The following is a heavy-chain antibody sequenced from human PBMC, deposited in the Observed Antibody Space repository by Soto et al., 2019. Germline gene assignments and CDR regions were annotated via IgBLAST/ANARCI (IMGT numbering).Heavy chain of an antibody. Sequence: VSLTFAVSGGSIGSSYWWTWVRQPPGKGLEWIGAIFHSGATNYNPSLMTRVAISVDKSKDQFSLNLSSVTAADTAVYYCARDPGYHDSSGYYYRYYSMDVWGQGTTVTVSS. V-gene: IGHV4-4*02. CDR1: GGSIGSSYW. J-gene: IGHJ6*02. D-gene: IGHD3-22*01. CDR3: ARDPGYHDSSGYYYRYYSMDV. CDR2: IFHSGAT.